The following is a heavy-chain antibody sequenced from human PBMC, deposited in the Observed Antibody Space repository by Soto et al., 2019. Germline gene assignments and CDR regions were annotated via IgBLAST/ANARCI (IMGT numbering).Heavy chain of an antibody. Sequence: PSETLSLTCPVSGASITSGDYSWNWIRQPPGKGLEWIGYIYYSGSTNYNPCLKSRVTISVDTSKNQFSIKLSSVTAADTAVYYCASDTAPTDHAFDIWGQGTMVTVSS. J-gene: IGHJ3*02. D-gene: IGHD4-17*01. CDR2: IYYSGST. V-gene: IGHV4-61*08. CDR1: GASITSGDYS. CDR3: ASDTAPTDHAFDI.